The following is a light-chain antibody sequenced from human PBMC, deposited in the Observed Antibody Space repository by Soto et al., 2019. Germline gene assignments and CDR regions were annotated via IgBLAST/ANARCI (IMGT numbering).Light chain of an antibody. J-gene: IGKJ5*01. CDR3: QQSYSTPIT. Sequence: DIQMTQSPSSLSASVGDRVTITCRASQIISSYLNWYQQKPGKAPKLLIYAASSLQSGVPSRFSGSGSGTDFTLTISSLQPEDFATYYCQQSYSTPITFGQGTRLGIK. CDR2: AAS. CDR1: QIISSY. V-gene: IGKV1-39*01.